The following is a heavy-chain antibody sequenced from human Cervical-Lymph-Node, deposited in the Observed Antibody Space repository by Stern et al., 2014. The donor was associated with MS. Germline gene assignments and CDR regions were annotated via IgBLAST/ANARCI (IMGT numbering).Heavy chain of an antibody. D-gene: IGHD3-10*01. Sequence: QLVQSGGGVVQPGGSLRLSCSASGFCFGTFGMHWVRQAPGKGLEWVALISSDGGKTYYTDSAKGRFTIARDNFKNTLFLQMNSLGPEDTAVYYCARGVNTGSYYNLYHWGQGALVTVSS. CDR2: ISSDGGKT. CDR1: GFCFGTFG. V-gene: IGHV3-30*03. CDR3: ARGVNTGSYYNLYH. J-gene: IGHJ5*02.